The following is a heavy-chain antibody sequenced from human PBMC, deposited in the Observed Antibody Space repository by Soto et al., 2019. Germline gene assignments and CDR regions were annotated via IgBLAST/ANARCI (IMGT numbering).Heavy chain of an antibody. J-gene: IGHJ6*02. CDR3: ARLHSYGYYYYYGMDV. CDR1: GGSISSYY. CDR2: IYYSGST. Sequence: QVQLQESGPGLVKPSETLSLTCTVSGGSISSYYWSWIRQPPGKGLEWIGYIYYSGSTNYNPSLKSRVTISVDTSKTQFSLKLSSVTAADTAVYYCARLHSYGYYYYYGMDVWGQGTTVTVSS. V-gene: IGHV4-59*01. D-gene: IGHD5-18*01.